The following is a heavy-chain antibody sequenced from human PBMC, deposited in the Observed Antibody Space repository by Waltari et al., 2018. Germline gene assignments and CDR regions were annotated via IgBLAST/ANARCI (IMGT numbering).Heavy chain of an antibody. CDR2: MNPNSGNT. Sequence: QVQLVQSGAEVKKPGASVKVSCKASGYTFTSYDINWVRQATGQGLEWMGWMNPNSGNTGYAQKFQGRVTITRNTSISTAYMELSSLRSEDTAVYYCARRRPLGYGDYFFGLAFDIWGQGTMVTVSS. CDR1: GYTFTSYD. V-gene: IGHV1-8*03. CDR3: ARRRPLGYGDYFFGLAFDI. D-gene: IGHD4-17*01. J-gene: IGHJ3*02.